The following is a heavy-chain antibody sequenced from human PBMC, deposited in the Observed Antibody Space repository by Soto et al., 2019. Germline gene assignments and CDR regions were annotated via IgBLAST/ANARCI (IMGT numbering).Heavy chain of an antibody. CDR1: GFTVSSGYTFSSFW. CDR3: VIDRRVEPWFSY. J-gene: IGHJ4*02. Sequence: VQLVESGGGSVQPGGSLRLSCAASGFTVSSGYTFSSFWMSWVRQPPGKGLEWVANINKDGSEKYYMDSVKGRFTISRDNAKNSLYLQMDSLRADTAIYYCVIDRRVEPWFSYWGQGTLVTAPS. CDR2: INKDGSEK. D-gene: IGHD6-13*01. V-gene: IGHV3-7*03.